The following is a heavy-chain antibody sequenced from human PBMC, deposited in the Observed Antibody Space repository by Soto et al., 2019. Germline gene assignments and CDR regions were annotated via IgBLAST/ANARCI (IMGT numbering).Heavy chain of an antibody. Sequence: PSETLSLTCTVSGGSISSGDYYWSWIRQPPGKGLEWIGYIYDSGSTYYNASLKSRLTISLDTSKNQFSLKLSSVTAADTAVYYCARGRREIVVVPAARISHYYYGMDVWGQGXTVTVYS. CDR3: ARGRREIVVVPAARISHYYYGMDV. V-gene: IGHV4-30-4*01. CDR1: GGSISSGDYY. J-gene: IGHJ6*02. CDR2: IYDSGST. D-gene: IGHD2-2*01.